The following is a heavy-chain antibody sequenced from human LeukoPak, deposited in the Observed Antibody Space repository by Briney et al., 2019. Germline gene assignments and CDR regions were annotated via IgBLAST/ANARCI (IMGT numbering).Heavy chain of an antibody. Sequence: ASVKVSCKVSGYTLTELSMHWVRQAPGKGLEWMGGFDPEDGETIYAQKFQGKVTMTEDTSTDTAYMELSSLRSEDTAVYYCATEGHYYDSSGYYYFDYWGQGTLVTVSS. CDR3: ATEGHYYDSSGYYYFDY. J-gene: IGHJ4*02. D-gene: IGHD3-22*01. CDR1: GYTLTELS. V-gene: IGHV1-24*01. CDR2: FDPEDGET.